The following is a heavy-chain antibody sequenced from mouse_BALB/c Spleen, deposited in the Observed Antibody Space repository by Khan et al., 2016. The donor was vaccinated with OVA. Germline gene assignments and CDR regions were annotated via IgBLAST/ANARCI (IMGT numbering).Heavy chain of an antibody. CDR2: IYPFNDDT. CDR1: GYTFTSYV. D-gene: IGHD1-1*01. J-gene: IGHJ3*01. CDR3: SPVGTYYGSVAY. V-gene: IGHV1S136*01. Sequence: VQLKESGPELVKPGASVKMSCKASGYTFTSYVMHWVKQKPGLGLEWIGYIYPFNDDTKYNEKFKGKATLTSDRSSSTAYMELSSLTSEDSAVFFCSPVGTYYGSVAYWGQGTLVTVSA.